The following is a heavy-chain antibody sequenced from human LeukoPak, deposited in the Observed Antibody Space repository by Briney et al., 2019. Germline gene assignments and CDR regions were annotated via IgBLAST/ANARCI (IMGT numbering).Heavy chain of an antibody. CDR1: GGSFSGYY. CDR3: ARGGYGSGSYFVDY. CDR2: ISHSGST. D-gene: IGHD3-10*01. J-gene: IGHJ3*01. V-gene: IGHV4-34*01. Sequence: PSETLSLTCAVYGGSFSGYYWSWIRQPPGKGLEWIGEISHSGSTNYNPSLKSRVTISVDTSKNQFSLKLSSVTAADTAVYYCARGGYGSGSYFVDYWGQGTMVTVSS.